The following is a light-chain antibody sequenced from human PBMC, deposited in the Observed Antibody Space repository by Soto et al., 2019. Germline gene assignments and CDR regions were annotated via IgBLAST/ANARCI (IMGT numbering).Light chain of an antibody. Sequence: DIQLTQSPSFLSASVGDRVTITCRASQGISSYLAWYQQKPGKAPKLLIYAASTLQSGVPSRFSGSGSGTEFTLTISSLQPEDFATYYCQQLNSYLPGRVFGPGTKVDIK. J-gene: IGKJ3*01. CDR2: AAS. V-gene: IGKV1-9*01. CDR3: QQLNSYLPGRV. CDR1: QGISSY.